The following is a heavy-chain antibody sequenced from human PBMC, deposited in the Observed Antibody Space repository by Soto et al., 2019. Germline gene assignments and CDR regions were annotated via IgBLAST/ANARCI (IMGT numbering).Heavy chain of an antibody. Sequence: GGSLRLSCAASGFTFSSYAMSWVRQAPGKGLEWVSAISGSGGSTYYADSVKGRFTISRDNSKNTLYLQMNSLRAEDTAVYYCAKDIGWFGELARKPGPNNWFDPWGQGTLVTVSS. CDR1: GFTFSSYA. J-gene: IGHJ5*02. CDR3: AKDIGWFGELARKPGPNNWFDP. CDR2: ISGSGGST. V-gene: IGHV3-23*01. D-gene: IGHD3-10*01.